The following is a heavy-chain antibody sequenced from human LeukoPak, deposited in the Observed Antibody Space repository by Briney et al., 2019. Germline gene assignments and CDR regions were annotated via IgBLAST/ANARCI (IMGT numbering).Heavy chain of an antibody. J-gene: IGHJ4*02. CDR2: ISSSGSTI. CDR3: TRGWYYFDY. V-gene: IGHV3-48*03. CDR1: GFTFSSYE. Sequence: GGTLRLSCAASGFTFSSYEMNWVRQAPGKGLEWVSYISSSGSTIYYAAPVKGVFTITRDNAKKSLYLQMSSLTAEDTAVYYSTRGWYYFDYWGQGTLVTVSS. D-gene: IGHD2-8*01.